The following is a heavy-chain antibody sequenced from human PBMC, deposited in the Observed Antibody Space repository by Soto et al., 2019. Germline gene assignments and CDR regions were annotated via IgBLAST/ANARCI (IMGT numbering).Heavy chain of an antibody. D-gene: IGHD2-21*02. Sequence: SGGSLRLSCAASGFTFSSYGMHWVRQAPGKGLEWVAVIWYDGSNKYYADSVKGRFTISRDNSKNTLYLQMNSLRAEDTAVYYCARGYCGGDCLFDYWGQGTLVTVSS. CDR2: IWYDGSNK. CDR3: ARGYCGGDCLFDY. CDR1: GFTFSSYG. J-gene: IGHJ4*02. V-gene: IGHV3-33*01.